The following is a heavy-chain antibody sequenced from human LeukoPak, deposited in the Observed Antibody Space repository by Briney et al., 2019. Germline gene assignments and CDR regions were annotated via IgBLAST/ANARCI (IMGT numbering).Heavy chain of an antibody. CDR2: IKQDGGDK. D-gene: IGHD4-17*01. V-gene: IGHV3-7*01. J-gene: IGHJ5*02. Sequence: PGGSLRLSCAASGFTFSTYWMTWVRQAPGKGLEWVANIKQDGGDKYYVDSVKGRFTISRDNAKNSLYLQVHSLRAEDTAVYYCARSDYGDYPLDPWGQGTLVTVSS. CDR1: GFTFSTYW. CDR3: ARSDYGDYPLDP.